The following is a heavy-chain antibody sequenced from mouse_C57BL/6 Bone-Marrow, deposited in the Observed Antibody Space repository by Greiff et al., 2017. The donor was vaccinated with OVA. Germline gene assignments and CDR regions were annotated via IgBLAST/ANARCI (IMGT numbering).Heavy chain of an antibody. J-gene: IGHJ2*01. CDR3: TSGYGSSYEDFDY. V-gene: IGHV14-4*01. CDR1: GFNIKDDY. Sequence: VQLQQSGAELVRPGASVKLSCTASGFNIKDDYMHWVKQRPEQGLEWIGWIDPENGDTEYASKFQGKATITADTSSNTAYLQLSSLTSEDTAVYYCTSGYGSSYEDFDYWGKGTTLTVSS. D-gene: IGHD1-1*01. CDR2: IDPENGDT.